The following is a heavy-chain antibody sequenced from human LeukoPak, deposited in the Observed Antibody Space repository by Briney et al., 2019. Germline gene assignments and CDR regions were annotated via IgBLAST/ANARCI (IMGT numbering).Heavy chain of an antibody. D-gene: IGHD1-1*01. J-gene: IGHJ4*02. CDR2: IYHSGST. Sequence: SETLSLTCTVSGGSISSYFWSWIRQPPGKGLEWIGYIYHSGSTDYNPSLKSRVIISVDTSKSQFSLKLSYVTAADTAVYYCARQQRTTVDFDYWGQGALVTVSS. CDR3: ARQQRTTVDFDY. V-gene: IGHV4-59*08. CDR1: GGSISSYF.